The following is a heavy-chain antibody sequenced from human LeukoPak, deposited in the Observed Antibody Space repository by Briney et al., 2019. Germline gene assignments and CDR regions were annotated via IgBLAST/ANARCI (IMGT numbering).Heavy chain of an antibody. D-gene: IGHD6-13*01. J-gene: IGHJ4*02. Sequence: GGSLRLSCAASGFTFSNYAMHWVRQAPGKGLEWVAVIWYGGSNKYYADSVKGRCTISRDNSKNTLYLQMNSLRAEDAAVYYCAKQAFQGSWYVFDYWGQGTLVTVSS. CDR3: AKQAFQGSWYVFDY. CDR1: GFTFSNYA. V-gene: IGHV3-30*02. CDR2: IWYGGSNK.